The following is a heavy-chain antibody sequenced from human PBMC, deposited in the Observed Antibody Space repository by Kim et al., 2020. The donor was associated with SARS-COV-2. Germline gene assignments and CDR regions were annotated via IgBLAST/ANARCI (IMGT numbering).Heavy chain of an antibody. CDR3: ARDQTSYGPFDY. D-gene: IGHD3-10*01. V-gene: IGHV4-31*02. J-gene: IGHJ4*02. Sequence: YANPSLKSRVTISVDTSKNQFSLKLSSVTAADTAVYYCARDQTSYGPFDYWGQGTLVTVSS.